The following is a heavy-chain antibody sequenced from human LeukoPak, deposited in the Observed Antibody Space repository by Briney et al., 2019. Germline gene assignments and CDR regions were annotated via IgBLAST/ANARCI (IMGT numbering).Heavy chain of an antibody. V-gene: IGHV1-18*01. CDR2: ISAYNGNT. Sequence: ASVKVSCKASGYTFISYGISWVRQAPGQGLEWMGWISAYNGNTNYAQKLQGRVTMTTDTSTSTAYMELRSLRSDDTAVYYCARVADDFWSGYSLNRFDPWGQGTLVTVSS. CDR1: GYTFISYG. J-gene: IGHJ5*02. D-gene: IGHD3-3*01. CDR3: ARVADDFWSGYSLNRFDP.